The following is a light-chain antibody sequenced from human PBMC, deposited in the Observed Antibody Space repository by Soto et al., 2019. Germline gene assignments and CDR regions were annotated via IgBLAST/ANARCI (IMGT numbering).Light chain of an antibody. CDR2: AAS. CDR3: QQSYSTPPFT. Sequence: DIQMTQSPSSLSASVGDRVTITCRASQSISSYLNWYQQKPGKAPKLLIYAASSLQSGVPSRFRGIGFGTDFTLTISSLQPEDFATYYCQQSYSTPPFTFGPGTKVDIK. CDR1: QSISSY. J-gene: IGKJ3*01. V-gene: IGKV1-39*01.